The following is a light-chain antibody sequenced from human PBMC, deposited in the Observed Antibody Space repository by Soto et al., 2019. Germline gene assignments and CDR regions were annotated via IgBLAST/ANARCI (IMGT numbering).Light chain of an antibody. V-gene: IGKV3-15*01. J-gene: IGKJ4*01. CDR1: QSVSSN. CDR2: DAS. Sequence: EIVMTQSPATLSVSPGERATLSCRASQSVSSNLAWYQQKPGQAPRLLIYDASTRATGIPGRFSGSVSGTEFTLTISSLQSEDFAVDWCKQYNQWPLTFGGGTKVEIK. CDR3: KQYNQWPLT.